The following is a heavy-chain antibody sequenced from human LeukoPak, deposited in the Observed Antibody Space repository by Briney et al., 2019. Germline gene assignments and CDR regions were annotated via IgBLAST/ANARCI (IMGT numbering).Heavy chain of an antibody. D-gene: IGHD4-17*01. Sequence: SETLSLTCTVSGGSISSSSYYWGWIRQPPGKGLEWIGSIYYSGSTYYNPSLKGRVTISVDTSKNQFSLKLSSVTAADTAVYYCARGGTVTIYYYYYMDVWGQGTLVTVSS. J-gene: IGHJ6*03. CDR3: ARGGTVTIYYYYYMDV. V-gene: IGHV4-39*01. CDR2: IYYSGST. CDR1: GGSISSSSYY.